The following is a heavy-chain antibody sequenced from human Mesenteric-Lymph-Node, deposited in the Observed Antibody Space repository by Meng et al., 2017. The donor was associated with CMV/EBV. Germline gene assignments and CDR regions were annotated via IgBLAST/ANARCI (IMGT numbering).Heavy chain of an antibody. CDR3: AKDHVWGALDV. Sequence: GGSLRLSCAVSGFTFSSYWMSWVRQAPGKGLEWVANIKEDGSEQYYVDSVKGRFTVSRDNAWNSLYLQMNSLRAEDTALYYCAKDHVWGALDVWGQGTTVTVSS. CDR2: IKEDGSEQ. D-gene: IGHD3-16*01. J-gene: IGHJ6*02. V-gene: IGHV3-7*01. CDR1: GFTFSSYW.